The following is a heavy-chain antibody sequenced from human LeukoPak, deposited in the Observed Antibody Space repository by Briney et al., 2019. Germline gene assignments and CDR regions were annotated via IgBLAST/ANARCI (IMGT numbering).Heavy chain of an antibody. V-gene: IGHV1-2*02. CDR1: GGTFSSYA. CDR2: INPNSGDT. D-gene: IGHD6-19*01. J-gene: IGHJ4*02. CDR3: ARDNDSGWYFDY. Sequence: ASVKVSCKASGGTFSSYAISWVRQAPGQGLEWMGWINPNSGDTDYAQKFQGRVTMTRDTSISTAYMELSRLRSDDTAVYYCARDNDSGWYFDYWGQGTLVTVSS.